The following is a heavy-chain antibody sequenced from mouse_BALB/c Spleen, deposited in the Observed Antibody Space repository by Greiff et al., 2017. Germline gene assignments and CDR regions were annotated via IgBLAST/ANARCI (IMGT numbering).Heavy chain of an antibody. D-gene: IGHD1-1*02. J-gene: IGHJ4*01. CDR3: ARIWSYAMDY. Sequence: VQLKQSGPGLVQPSQSLSITCTVSGFSLTSYGVHWVRQSPGKGLEWLGVIWSGGSTDYNAAFISRLSISKDNSKSQVFFKMNSLQANDTAIYYCARIWSYAMDYWGQGTSVTVSS. CDR1: GFSLTSYG. V-gene: IGHV2-2*02. CDR2: IWSGGST.